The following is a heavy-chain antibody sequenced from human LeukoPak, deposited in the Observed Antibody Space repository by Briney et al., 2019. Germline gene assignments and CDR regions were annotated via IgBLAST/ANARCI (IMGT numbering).Heavy chain of an antibody. CDR3: ARGPNPVGSSSLYYFDY. CDR1: GYTFTSYA. Sequence: ASVKVSCKASGYTFTSYAMNWVRQAPGQGLEWMGGIIPIFGTANYAQKFQGRVTITADESTSTAYMELSSLRSEDTAVYYCARGPNPVGSSSLYYFDYWGQGTLVTVSS. D-gene: IGHD6-6*01. V-gene: IGHV1-69*13. J-gene: IGHJ4*02. CDR2: IIPIFGTA.